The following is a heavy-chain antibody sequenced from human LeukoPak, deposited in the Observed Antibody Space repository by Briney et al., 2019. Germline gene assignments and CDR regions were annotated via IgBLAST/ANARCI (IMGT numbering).Heavy chain of an antibody. D-gene: IGHD3-22*01. CDR3: ALNYYDSSGYPVDDYYYGMDV. J-gene: IGHJ6*02. CDR2: ISAYNGKT. Sequence: ASVRVSCKLSLYTLSSFGISCVRQAPGQRLEWMGWISAYNGKTNYAQKLQGRVAIPTETTTRTAYTERSSARSQDTALYYCALNYYDSSGYPVDDYYYGMDVWGQETTVTVSS. CDR1: LYTLSSFG. V-gene: IGHV1-18*01.